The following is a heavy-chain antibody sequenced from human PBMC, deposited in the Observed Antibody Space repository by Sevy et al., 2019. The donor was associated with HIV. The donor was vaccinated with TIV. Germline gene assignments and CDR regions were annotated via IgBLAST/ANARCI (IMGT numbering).Heavy chain of an antibody. CDR3: AKDELYYYDSSGYSRGRDDAFDI. J-gene: IGHJ3*02. D-gene: IGHD3-22*01. Sequence: GGSLRLSCAASGFTFSSYAMSWDRQAPGKGLEWVSAISGSGGSTYYASSVKGRFTISRDNSKNTLYLQMNSLRAEDTAVYYCAKDELYYYDSSGYSRGRDDAFDIWGQGTMVTVSS. CDR1: GFTFSSYA. CDR2: ISGSGGST. V-gene: IGHV3-23*01.